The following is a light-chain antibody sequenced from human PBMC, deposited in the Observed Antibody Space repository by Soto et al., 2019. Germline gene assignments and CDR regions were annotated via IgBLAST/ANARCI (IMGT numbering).Light chain of an antibody. V-gene: IGLV6-57*03. CDR1: SGIIASDS. CDR3: QSSDTDIVV. J-gene: IGLJ2*01. Sequence: FMLAQPHSVSESPGRAVTISCTRSSGIIASDSVQWYQQRPGGAPTTVIYENNRRPSGVPDRFSGSIDSSSNSASLTISGLRTEDEADYYCQSSDTDIVVFGGGTKLTVL. CDR2: ENN.